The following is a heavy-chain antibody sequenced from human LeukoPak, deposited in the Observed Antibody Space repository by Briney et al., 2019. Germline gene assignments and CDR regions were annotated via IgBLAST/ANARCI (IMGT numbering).Heavy chain of an antibody. CDR1: GYTLTELS. Sequence: ASVKVSCKVSGYTLTELSMHWVRQAPGKGLEWMGGFDPEDGETIYAQEFQGRVTMTEDTSTDTAYMELSSLRSEDTAVYYCATGRTHYYDSSGYYYPGRWFDPWGQGTLVTVSS. CDR2: FDPEDGET. CDR3: ATGRTHYYDSSGYYYPGRWFDP. D-gene: IGHD3-22*01. V-gene: IGHV1-24*01. J-gene: IGHJ5*02.